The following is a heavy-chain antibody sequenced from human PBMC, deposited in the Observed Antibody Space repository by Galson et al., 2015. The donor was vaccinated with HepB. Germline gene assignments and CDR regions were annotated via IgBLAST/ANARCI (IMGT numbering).Heavy chain of an antibody. CDR2: IHYSGRT. CDR3: ATTPTRSPYWYFDL. Sequence: ETLSLTCTVSGGSISSYYWNWIRQPPGKGLEYIGYIHYSGRTNYNPSLKSRVTTSLDTSKNQFSLNLSSVTAADTAVYYCATTPTRSPYWYFDLWGRGTLVTVSS. CDR1: GGSISSYY. D-gene: IGHD5-12*01. V-gene: IGHV4-59*01. J-gene: IGHJ2*01.